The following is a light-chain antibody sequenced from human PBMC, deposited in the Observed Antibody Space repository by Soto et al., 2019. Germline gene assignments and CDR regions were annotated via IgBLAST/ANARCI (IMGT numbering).Light chain of an antibody. V-gene: IGKV3-20*01. J-gene: IGKJ1*01. CDR1: QSVNSNY. CDR3: QQYDSTPPT. Sequence: EIVLTQSPGTLSLSPGGRATLSCRASQSVNSNYLAWYQRKPGQAPRLLIYGASNMATDIPYRFSASGSGTDFTLTITRLEAEDFAVYYCQQYDSTPPTFGQGTKVEVK. CDR2: GAS.